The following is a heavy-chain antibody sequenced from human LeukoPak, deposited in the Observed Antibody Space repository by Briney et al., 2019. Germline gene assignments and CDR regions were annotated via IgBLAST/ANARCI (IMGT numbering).Heavy chain of an antibody. Sequence: GESLKISCKGSGYSFIKYWIGWLRQMPGKGLEWMGITYPGDADTRYSPSFQGQVIISADKSTNTAHLQWSSLKASDSAIYYCARGMYFYDSGGYLEDNFEFWGPGTMVTVSS. V-gene: IGHV5-51*01. CDR1: GYSFIKYW. J-gene: IGHJ3*01. D-gene: IGHD3-22*01. CDR2: TYPGDADT. CDR3: ARGMYFYDSGGYLEDNFEF.